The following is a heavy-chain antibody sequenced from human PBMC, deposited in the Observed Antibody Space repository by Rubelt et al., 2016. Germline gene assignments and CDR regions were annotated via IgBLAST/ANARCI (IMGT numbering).Heavy chain of an antibody. CDR1: SSYA. J-gene: IGHJ4*02. D-gene: IGHD6-13*01. V-gene: IGHV3-30*04. CDR2: VSYDGSNK. CDR3: VRGGWYLTNPFDY. Sequence: SSYAMHWVRQAPGKGLDWVAVVSYDGSNKFYADSVKGRFTISRDTSKNTLYLQMNSLRAEDTAVYYCVRGGWYLTNPFDYWGQGTLVTVSS.